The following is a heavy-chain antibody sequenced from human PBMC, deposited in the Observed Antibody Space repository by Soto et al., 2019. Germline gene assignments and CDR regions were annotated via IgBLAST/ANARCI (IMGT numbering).Heavy chain of an antibody. CDR2: INSDGSST. Sequence: EVQLESGGGLVQPGGALRLSCAASGFTFSSYWMHWVRQAPGKGLVWVSRINSDGSSTSYADSVKGRFTISRDNAKNTLYLQMNSLRAEDTAVYYCVRTSLVVAAATREDYWGQGTLVTVSS. D-gene: IGHD2-15*01. J-gene: IGHJ4*02. CDR1: GFTFSSYW. CDR3: VRTSLVVAAATREDY. V-gene: IGHV3-74*01.